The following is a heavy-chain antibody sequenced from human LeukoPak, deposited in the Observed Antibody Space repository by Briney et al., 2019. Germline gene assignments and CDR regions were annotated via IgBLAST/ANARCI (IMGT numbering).Heavy chain of an antibody. D-gene: IGHD3-16*01. V-gene: IGHV3-7*01. Sequence: GGSLRLSCAASGFTFSTYGMSWVRQAPGKGLEWVANIKKDGSETYYGDSVEGRFTISRDNAKNSLYLQMPSLTAADTAVYYCAIVGDADHYYYYMDVWGKGTTVTVSS. CDR3: AIVGDADHYYYYMDV. CDR2: IKKDGSET. J-gene: IGHJ6*03. CDR1: GFTFSTYG.